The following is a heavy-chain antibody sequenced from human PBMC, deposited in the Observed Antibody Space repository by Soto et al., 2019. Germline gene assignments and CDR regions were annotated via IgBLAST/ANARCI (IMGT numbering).Heavy chain of an antibody. CDR1: DGSISNFY. V-gene: IGHV4-59*01. CDR2: ISSSGNT. J-gene: IGHJ4*02. CDR3: ARAPMVLTRSYFDS. D-gene: IGHD3-22*01. Sequence: SETLSLTCTVSDGSISNFYWSWIRQPPGKGLEWIGYISSSGNTNYNPSLKSRVSISVDTSKNQFSLNLTSVTAADTAVYYCARAPMVLTRSYFDSWGQGTPVTVSS.